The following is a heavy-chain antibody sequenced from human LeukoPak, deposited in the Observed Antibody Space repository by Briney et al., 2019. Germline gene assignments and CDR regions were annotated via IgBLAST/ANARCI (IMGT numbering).Heavy chain of an antibody. CDR3: AKVVIMATRWFDP. J-gene: IGHJ5*02. CDR2: ISASADNT. CDR1: GFTFDDYA. Sequence: PGGSLRLSCAASGFTFDDYAMHWVRQAPGKGLEWVSAISASADNTFYADSVKGRFTIFRDDSKSLLYLQMNSLRAEDTAIYYCAKVVIMATRWFDPWGQGTLVTVSS. V-gene: IGHV3-23*01. D-gene: IGHD5-24*01.